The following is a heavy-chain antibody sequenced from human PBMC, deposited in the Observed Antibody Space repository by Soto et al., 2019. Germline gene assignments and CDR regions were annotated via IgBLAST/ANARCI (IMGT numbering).Heavy chain of an antibody. CDR2: INPSLGTT. CDR1: GYTFTSQN. J-gene: IGHJ6*02. D-gene: IGHD3-9*01. V-gene: IGHV1-46*01. CDR3: ARDRRDFDWVPYYGMDV. Sequence: SVKVSCKASGYTFTSQNMHWVRQAPGQGLEWVGVINPSLGTTTYAQKFQGRVTITADKSTSTAYMELSSLRSEDTAVYYCARDRRDFDWVPYYGMDVSGQGTTVMVSS.